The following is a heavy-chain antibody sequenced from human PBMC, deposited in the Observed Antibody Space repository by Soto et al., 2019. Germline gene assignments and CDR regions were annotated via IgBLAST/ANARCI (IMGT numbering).Heavy chain of an antibody. J-gene: IGHJ6*02. Sequence: ASVKVSCKASGGTFSSYAISWVRQAPGQGLEWMGGIIPIFGTANYAQKFQGRVTITADESTSTAYMELSSLRSEDTAVYYCARVEQQLVQYYYYGMDVWGQGTTVTVSS. CDR3: ARVEQQLVQYYYYGMDV. D-gene: IGHD6-13*01. V-gene: IGHV1-69*13. CDR1: GGTFSSYA. CDR2: IIPIFGTA.